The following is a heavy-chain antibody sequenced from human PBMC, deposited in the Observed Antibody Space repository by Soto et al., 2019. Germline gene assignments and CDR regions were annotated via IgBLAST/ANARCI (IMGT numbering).Heavy chain of an antibody. V-gene: IGHV3-23*01. Sequence: PGGSVRLSCAASGFTFSSYAMSWVRQAPGKGLEWVSAISGSGGSTYYADSVKGRFTISRDNSKNTLFLQMNNLRAEDTAVYYCARVTTFYDILTSSYALNYFDYWGQGTRVTVSS. CDR1: GFTFSSYA. D-gene: IGHD3-9*01. J-gene: IGHJ4*02. CDR3: ARVTTFYDILTSSYALNYFDY. CDR2: ISGSGGST.